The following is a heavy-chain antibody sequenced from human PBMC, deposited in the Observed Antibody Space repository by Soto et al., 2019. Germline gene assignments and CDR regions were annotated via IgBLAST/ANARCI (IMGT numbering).Heavy chain of an antibody. V-gene: IGHV4-59*02. D-gene: IGHD2-15*01. J-gene: IGHJ4*02. CDR2: MFYRGSS. Sequence: NPSETLSLTCSVSGGSVSGYYWSWIRQPPGKGLEWLGQMFYRGSSEYNPSLKSRLTVSVDTSKNQFSLRLSSVTAADTAVYYCARGYCSGGNCLSHLDYWGRGTLVTVSS. CDR3: ARGYCSGGNCLSHLDY. CDR1: GGSVSGYY.